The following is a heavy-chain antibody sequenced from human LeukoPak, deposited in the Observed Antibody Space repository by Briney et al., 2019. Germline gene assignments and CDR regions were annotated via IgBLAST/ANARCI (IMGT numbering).Heavy chain of an antibody. D-gene: IGHD3-3*01. CDR2: INTNTGNP. CDR1: GYTFTGFY. CDR3: ARGAKFWSGYFPGY. V-gene: IGHV7-4-1*02. J-gene: IGHJ4*02. Sequence: ASVKVSCKASGYTFTGFYIHFVRQAPGQGLEWMGWINTNTGNPTYAQGFTGRFVFSLDTSVSTAYLQISSLKAEDTAVYYCARGAKFWSGYFPGYWGPGTLVTVSS.